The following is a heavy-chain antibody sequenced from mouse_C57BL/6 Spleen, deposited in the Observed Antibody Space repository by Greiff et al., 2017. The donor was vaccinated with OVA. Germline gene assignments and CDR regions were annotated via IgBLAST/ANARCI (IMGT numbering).Heavy chain of an antibody. Sequence: VQLQQSGAELVRPGASVTLSCKASGYTFTDYEMHWVKQTPVHGLEWIGAIDPETGGTAYTQKFKGQAILTADKSSSTAYMELRSLTSEDSAVYYGTRGSYDYDWYFDVWGTGTTVTVSS. CDR1: GYTFTDYE. J-gene: IGHJ1*03. V-gene: IGHV1-15*01. CDR2: IDPETGGT. D-gene: IGHD2-4*01. CDR3: TRGSYDYDWYFDV.